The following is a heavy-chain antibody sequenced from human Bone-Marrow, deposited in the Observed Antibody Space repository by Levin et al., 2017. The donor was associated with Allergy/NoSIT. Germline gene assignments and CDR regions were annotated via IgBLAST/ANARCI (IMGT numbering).Heavy chain of an antibody. D-gene: IGHD6-13*01. CDR3: ARATRSSLIYYFDY. V-gene: IGHV4-59*01. CDR2: GFYSGTT. J-gene: IGHJ4*02. Sequence: GSLRLSCTVSGDSISRFYWSWIRQPPGRGLEWIGNGFYSGTTNYNPSLKSRVTILVDTSKNQFSLKLRSVTAADTAVYYCARATRSSLIYYFDYWGQGTRVPVSS. CDR1: GDSISRFY.